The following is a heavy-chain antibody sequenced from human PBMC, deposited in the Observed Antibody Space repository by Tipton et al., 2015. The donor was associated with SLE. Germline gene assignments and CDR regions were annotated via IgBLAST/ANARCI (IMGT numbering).Heavy chain of an antibody. Sequence: LRLSCAVYGGSFSGYYWSWIRQPPGKGLEWIGDIIHTGSTNYNPSLKSRVTISIDSSKNQFSLKLSSVTAADTAEYYCARFRGTTVTQYFDLWGRGTLVTVSS. CDR3: ARFRGTTVTQYFDL. CDR2: IIHTGST. D-gene: IGHD4-11*01. V-gene: IGHV4-34*12. J-gene: IGHJ2*01. CDR1: GGSFSGYY.